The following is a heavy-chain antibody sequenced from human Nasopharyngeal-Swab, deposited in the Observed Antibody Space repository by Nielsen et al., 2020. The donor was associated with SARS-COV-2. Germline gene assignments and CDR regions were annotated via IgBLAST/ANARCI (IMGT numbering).Heavy chain of an antibody. D-gene: IGHD1-26*01. CDR3: ARGGRGAGLVAFDI. CDR1: GYTFTGYY. CDR2: INPNSGGT. J-gene: IGHJ3*02. Sequence: ASVKVSCKASGYTFTGYYMHWVRQAPGQGLEWMGRINPNSGGTNYAQKFRGRVTMTRDTSISTAYMELSRLRSDDTAVYYCARGGRGAGLVAFDIWGQGTMVTVSS. V-gene: IGHV1-2*06.